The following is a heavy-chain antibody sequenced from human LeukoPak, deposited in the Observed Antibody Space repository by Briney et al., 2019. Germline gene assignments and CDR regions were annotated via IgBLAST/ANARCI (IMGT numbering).Heavy chain of an antibody. D-gene: IGHD3-22*01. CDR2: IYYSGST. V-gene: IGHV4-31*03. CDR1: GGSISSGGYY. CDR3: ARDGTRDYYDSSGYSSGPAPEFTGLFDY. Sequence: PSQTLSLTCTVSGGSISSGGYYWSWIRQHPGKGLEWIGYIYYSGSTYYNPSLKSRVTISVDTSKNQFSLKLSSVTAADMAVYYCARDGTRDYYDSSGYSSGPAPEFTGLFDYWGQGTLVTVSS. J-gene: IGHJ4*02.